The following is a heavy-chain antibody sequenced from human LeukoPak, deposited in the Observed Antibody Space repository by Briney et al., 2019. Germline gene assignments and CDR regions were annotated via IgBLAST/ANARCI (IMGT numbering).Heavy chain of an antibody. CDR2: IYYSGST. Sequence: SETLSLTCTVSGGSISSSSYYWGWIRQPPGKGLEWIGSIYYSGSTYYNPSLKSRVTISVDTSKNQFSLKLSSVTAADTAVYYCARDLTGDGYNHFDYWGQGTLVTVSS. CDR3: ARDLTGDGYNHFDY. D-gene: IGHD5-24*01. CDR1: GGSISSSSYY. V-gene: IGHV4-39*07. J-gene: IGHJ4*02.